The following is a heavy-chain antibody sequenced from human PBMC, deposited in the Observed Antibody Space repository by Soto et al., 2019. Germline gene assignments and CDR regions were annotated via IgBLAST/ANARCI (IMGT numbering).Heavy chain of an antibody. Sequence: PSETLSLTCSVVGVSISSYYWIWIRQHPGKGLEWIGYIYYSGSTNYNPSLKSGVTISVDTSKNPFSLKLSSVTAADTAVYYCASGGCCGDCYSPNYYYGMDVWGQGTTVTVSS. V-gene: IGHV4-59*01. CDR3: ASGGCCGDCYSPNYYYGMDV. J-gene: IGHJ6*02. CDR2: IYYSGST. CDR1: GVSISSYY. D-gene: IGHD2-21*02.